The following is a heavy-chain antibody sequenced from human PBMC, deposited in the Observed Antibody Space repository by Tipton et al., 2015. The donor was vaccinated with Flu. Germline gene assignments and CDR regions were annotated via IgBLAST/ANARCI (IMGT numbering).Heavy chain of an antibody. V-gene: IGHV3-11*04. CDR2: ISSSGSTI. CDR3: AREAAAAGTGAKNAFDI. D-gene: IGHD6-13*01. J-gene: IGHJ3*02. CDR1: GFTFSDYY. Sequence: QLVQSGGGLVKPGGSLRLSCAASGFTFSDYYMSWIRQAPGKGLAWVSYISSSGSTIYYADSVKGRFTIARHNAKNSLYLQMNSLRAEDTAAYYCAREAAAAGTGAKNAFDIWGQGTMVTVSS.